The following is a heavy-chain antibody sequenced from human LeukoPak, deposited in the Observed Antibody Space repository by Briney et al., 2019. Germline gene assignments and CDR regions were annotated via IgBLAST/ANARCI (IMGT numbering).Heavy chain of an antibody. CDR1: GFTFSSYG. CDR3: ARDGGSGWYSIAY. V-gene: IGHV3-7*01. CDR2: IKQDGSEK. J-gene: IGHJ4*02. D-gene: IGHD6-19*01. Sequence: GGSLRLSCAASGFTFSSYGMHWVRQAPGKGLEWVANIKQDGSEKYYVDSVKGRFTISRDNAKNSLYLQMNSLRAEDTAVYYCARDGGSGWYSIAYWGQGTLVTVSS.